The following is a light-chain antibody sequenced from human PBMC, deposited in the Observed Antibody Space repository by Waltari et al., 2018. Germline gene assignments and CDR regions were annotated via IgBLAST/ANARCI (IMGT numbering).Light chain of an antibody. CDR2: DVI. J-gene: IGLJ1*01. CDR3: SSYTSSNTFV. Sequence: QSALTQPASVSGSPGQSITISCTGTSSDVGGHNQVSWCQQHPGKAPKALIYDVIFRATGVSNRFSGPKAGNTASLTISGLQADDEGDYYCSSYTSSNTFVFGTGTKVTVL. CDR1: SSDVGGHNQ. V-gene: IGLV2-14*01.